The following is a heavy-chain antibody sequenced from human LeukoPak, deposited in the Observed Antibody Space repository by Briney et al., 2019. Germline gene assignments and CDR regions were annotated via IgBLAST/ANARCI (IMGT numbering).Heavy chain of an antibody. J-gene: IGHJ5*01. V-gene: IGHV4-34*01. CDR2: INHSGST. CDR3: ARAQQGYSGYDYYWFDS. Sequence: SETLSLPCAVYGGSFSDYYWNWIRQPPGKGLEWIGEINHSGSTNYSPSLTSQVPISVDTSKTQFSLKLSSVTAAATAVYYCARAQQGYSGYDYYWFDSWGQGTLVTVSS. CDR1: GGSFSDYY. D-gene: IGHD5-12*01.